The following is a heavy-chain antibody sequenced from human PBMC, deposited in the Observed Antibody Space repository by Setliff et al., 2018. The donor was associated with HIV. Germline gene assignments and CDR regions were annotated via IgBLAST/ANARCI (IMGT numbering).Heavy chain of an antibody. CDR3: ATKVYCTNGVCLDAFDL. J-gene: IGHJ3*01. CDR1: GYTFTDYY. Sequence: ASVKVSCKASGYTFTDYYIHWVRQAPGQGLEWMGRINLNSGGTNYAQKFQGRVTMTRDTSISSAYMELSRLKSDDTAMYYCATKVYCTNGVCLDAFDLWGQGTMVTVSS. V-gene: IGHV1-2*06. CDR2: INLNSGGT. D-gene: IGHD2-8*01.